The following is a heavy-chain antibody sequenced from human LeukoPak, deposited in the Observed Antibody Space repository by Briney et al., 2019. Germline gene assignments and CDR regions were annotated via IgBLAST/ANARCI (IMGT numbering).Heavy chain of an antibody. CDR1: GGSISSYF. Sequence: PSETLSLTCTVSGGSISSYFWSWIRQPPGKALEWIGYIYFSGSTYYNPSLKSRVTISVDTSKNQFSLKLSSVTAADTAVYYCARGGRGNFDYWGQGTLVTVSS. CDR3: ARGGRGNFDY. V-gene: IGHV4-59*06. J-gene: IGHJ4*02. D-gene: IGHD2-15*01. CDR2: IYFSGST.